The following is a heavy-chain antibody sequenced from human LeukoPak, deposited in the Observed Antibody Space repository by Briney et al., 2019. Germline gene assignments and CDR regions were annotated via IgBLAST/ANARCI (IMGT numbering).Heavy chain of an antibody. CDR1: GFTFSSSW. V-gene: IGHV3-74*01. Sequence: GGSLRLSCAGSGFTFSSSWIHWVRQGPGKGLVWVARMNGDGSTINYADSVKGRFTISRDNAKNSLYLQMNSLRAEDTAVYYCARDMEEQWPSDAFDIWGQGTMVTVSS. D-gene: IGHD6-19*01. CDR2: MNGDGSTI. CDR3: ARDMEEQWPSDAFDI. J-gene: IGHJ3*02.